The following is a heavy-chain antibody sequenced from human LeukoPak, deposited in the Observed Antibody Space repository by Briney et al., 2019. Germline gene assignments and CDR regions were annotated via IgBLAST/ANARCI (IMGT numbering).Heavy chain of an antibody. CDR2: IRYDGSNK. V-gene: IGHV3-30*02. Sequence: GGSLRLSCAASGFTFSSYGMHWVRQAPGKGLEWVAFIRYDGSNKHHADSVRGRFTISRDNSKNTLYLQMNSLRSEDTAVYYCAKDPGGSYSHFDYWGQGTLVTVSS. D-gene: IGHD1-26*01. J-gene: IGHJ4*02. CDR1: GFTFSSYG. CDR3: AKDPGGSYSHFDY.